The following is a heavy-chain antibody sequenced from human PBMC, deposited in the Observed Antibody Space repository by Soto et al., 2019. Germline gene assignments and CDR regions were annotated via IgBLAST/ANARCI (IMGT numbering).Heavy chain of an antibody. J-gene: IGHJ4*02. CDR3: AREGSSSPEYFDF. V-gene: IGHV4-30-4*01. CDR1: GGSISSDDYY. Sequence: SETLSLTCSVSGGSISSDDYYWTWIRQPPGEGLEWIGYIYYTGRTSSTPSLESRVTISIDTSKNQFSLKLSSVSAADTAVYYCAREGSSSPEYFDFWGPGTLVTSPQ. CDR2: IYYTGRT. D-gene: IGHD2-15*01.